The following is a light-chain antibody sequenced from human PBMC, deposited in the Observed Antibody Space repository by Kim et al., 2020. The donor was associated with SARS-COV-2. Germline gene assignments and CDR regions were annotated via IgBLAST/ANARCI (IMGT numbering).Light chain of an antibody. J-gene: IGLJ3*02. CDR3: SSYAGSNNWV. V-gene: IGLV2-8*01. Sequence: GQSVTFSCTGTSSDVGGSNYVSWYQQHPGKAPKLMIYEVSKRPSGVPDRFSGSKSGNTASLTVSGLQAEDEADYYCSSYAGSNNWVFGGGTKVTVL. CDR2: EVS. CDR1: SSDVGGSNY.